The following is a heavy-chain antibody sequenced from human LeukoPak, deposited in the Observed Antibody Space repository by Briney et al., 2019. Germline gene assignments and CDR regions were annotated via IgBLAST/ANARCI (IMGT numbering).Heavy chain of an antibody. J-gene: IGHJ4*02. D-gene: IGHD4-17*01. Sequence: GGSLRLSCTASGLTFSTYWMSWVRQAPGKGLEWVANIIQDGSQKYYVDSVKGRFTISRDNAKNSLYLQMNSLRAEGTAVYYCARDKSYGDSEDYWGQGTLVTVSS. CDR2: IIQDGSQK. V-gene: IGHV3-7*05. CDR3: ARDKSYGDSEDY. CDR1: GLTFSTYW.